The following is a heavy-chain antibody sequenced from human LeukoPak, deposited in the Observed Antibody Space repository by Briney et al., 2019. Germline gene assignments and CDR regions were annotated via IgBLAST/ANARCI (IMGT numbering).Heavy chain of an antibody. V-gene: IGHV3-23*01. CDR3: AKDASSSWRWGAFDI. Sequence: GGSLRLSCAASGFTFSNYAMSWVRQAPGKGLEWVSAISGSGGSTYYADSVKGRFTISRDNSKNTVYLQMNSLRAEDTAVYFCAKDASSSWRWGAFDIWGQGIVVTVSS. D-gene: IGHD6-13*01. CDR1: GFTFSNYA. CDR2: ISGSGGST. J-gene: IGHJ3*02.